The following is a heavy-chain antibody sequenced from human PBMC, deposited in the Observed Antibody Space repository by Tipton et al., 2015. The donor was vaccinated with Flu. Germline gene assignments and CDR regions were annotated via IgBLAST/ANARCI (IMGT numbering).Heavy chain of an antibody. Sequence: QLVQSGAEVRKPGASVKVSCKVSGYTFTNYGISWVRQAPGQGLEWMGWISPYSGNTNHAQNLQGRVTLTTDTSTSTVYMELRSLRSDDTAVYYCARDKGEWLQSPSFAHWGQGTLVTVSS. CDR3: ARDKGEWLQSPSFAH. V-gene: IGHV1-18*01. J-gene: IGHJ4*02. D-gene: IGHD5-24*01. CDR1: GYTFTNYG. CDR2: ISPYSGNT.